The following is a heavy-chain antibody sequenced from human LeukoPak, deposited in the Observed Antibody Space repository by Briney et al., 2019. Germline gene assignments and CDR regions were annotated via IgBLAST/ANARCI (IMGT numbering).Heavy chain of an antibody. V-gene: IGHV3-30*02. Sequence: HPGGSLRLSCAASGFTFSTYGMHWVRQAPGKGLEWVAFIRYDGSNKYNADSVKGRFTISRDNSKNTLYLQMNSLRAEDTAVYYCAKARPGSYGGNDYWGQGTLVTVSS. J-gene: IGHJ4*02. CDR2: IRYDGSNK. D-gene: IGHD4-23*01. CDR1: GFTFSTYG. CDR3: AKARPGSYGGNDY.